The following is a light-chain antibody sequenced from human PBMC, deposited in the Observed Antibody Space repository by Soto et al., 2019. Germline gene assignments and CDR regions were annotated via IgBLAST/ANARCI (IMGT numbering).Light chain of an antibody. CDR2: KAS. J-gene: IGKJ1*01. Sequence: IQMTQSPSTLSASVGDRVTITCRASQSISSWLAWYQQKPGKAPKLLIYKASSLESGVPSRFSGSGSGTEVTLTISSLQPDDFATYYCQQYNSFPTFGQGNKVEIK. CDR1: QSISSW. V-gene: IGKV1-5*03. CDR3: QQYNSFPT.